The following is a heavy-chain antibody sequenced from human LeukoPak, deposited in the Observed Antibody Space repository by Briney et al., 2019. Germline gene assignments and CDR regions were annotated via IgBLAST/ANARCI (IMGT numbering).Heavy chain of an antibody. Sequence: PETLCLTCTVSGGSISSSSYYWGWIRQPPGKGLEWIGSIYYGGSTYYNPSLKSRVTISVDTSKNLFSLKLSSVTAADTAVYYCARLFSSSWYRGAFDLWGQGTRVTLSS. D-gene: IGHD6-13*01. J-gene: IGHJ3*01. CDR1: GGSISSSSYY. CDR2: IYYGGST. CDR3: ARLFSSSWYRGAFDL. V-gene: IGHV4-39*01.